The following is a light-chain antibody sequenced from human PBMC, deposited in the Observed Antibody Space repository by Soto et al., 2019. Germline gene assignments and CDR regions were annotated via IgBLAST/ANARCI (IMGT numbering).Light chain of an antibody. CDR2: GAS. V-gene: IGKV3-20*01. CDR3: QQYGILLWT. J-gene: IGKJ1*01. CDR1: QSVSSSY. Sequence: EIVLTQSPGTLSLSPGERATLSCRASQSVSSSYLAWYQQQPGQAPRLLIYGASSRATGIPDRFSGSGSGRDFTLTISRLEPEDFAVYYCQQYGILLWTFGQGPKVEI.